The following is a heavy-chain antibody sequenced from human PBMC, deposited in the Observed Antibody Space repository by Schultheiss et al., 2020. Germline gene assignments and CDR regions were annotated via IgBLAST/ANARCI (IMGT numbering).Heavy chain of an antibody. Sequence: SETLSLTCTVSGGSISSGGYYWSWIRQPAGKGLEWIGRIYTSGSTNYNPSLKSRVTISVDTSKNQFSLKLSSVTAADTAVYYCARDAPHRAFDIWGQGTMVTVSS. CDR2: IYTSGST. J-gene: IGHJ3*02. V-gene: IGHV4-61*02. CDR3: ARDAPHRAFDI. CDR1: GGSISSGGYY.